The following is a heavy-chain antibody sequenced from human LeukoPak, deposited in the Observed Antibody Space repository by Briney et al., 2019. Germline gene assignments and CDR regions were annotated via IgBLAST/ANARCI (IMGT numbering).Heavy chain of an antibody. J-gene: IGHJ4*02. Sequence: SVKVSCKASGFTFTSSAVQWVRQARGQRLEWIGWIVVGSGNTNYAQKFQERVTITRDMSTSTAYMALSSLRSEDTAVYYCAAVTLGGWLPAYLHDYWGQGTLVTVSS. D-gene: IGHD5-12*01. CDR2: IVVGSGNT. CDR3: AAVTLGGWLPAYLHDY. V-gene: IGHV1-58*01. CDR1: GFTFTSSA.